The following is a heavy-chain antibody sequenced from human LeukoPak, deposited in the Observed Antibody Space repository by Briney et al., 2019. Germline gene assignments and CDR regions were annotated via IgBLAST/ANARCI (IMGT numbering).Heavy chain of an antibody. CDR3: AKEGPPWY. V-gene: IGHV3-30*18. Sequence: GGSLRLSCAASGFTFSSYGMHWVRQAPGKGLEWVAVISYDGSNKYYADSVKGRFTISRDNSKNTLYLQMNSLRAEDTAVYYCAKEGPPWYWGQGTLVTVSS. J-gene: IGHJ4*02. CDR1: GFTFSSYG. CDR2: ISYDGSNK.